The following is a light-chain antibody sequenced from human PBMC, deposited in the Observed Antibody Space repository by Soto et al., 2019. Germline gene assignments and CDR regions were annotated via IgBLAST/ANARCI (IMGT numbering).Light chain of an antibody. CDR2: YDD. Sequence: QAVVTQPPSVSEAPRQRVTISCSGSRSNIGNNAVSWYQQLPGKAPKLLIYYDDLLPSGVSDRFSGSKSGTSASLAISGLQSEDEADYYCAAWDDSLDGLVFGGGTKVTVL. J-gene: IGLJ2*01. CDR1: RSNIGNNA. CDR3: AAWDDSLDGLV. V-gene: IGLV1-36*01.